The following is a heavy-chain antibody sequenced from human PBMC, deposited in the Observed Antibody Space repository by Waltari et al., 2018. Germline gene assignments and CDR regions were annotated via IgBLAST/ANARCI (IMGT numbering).Heavy chain of an antibody. Sequence: QLQLQESGPGLVKPSETLSLTCTVSGGSISSSSYYWGWIRQPPGKGLEWIGSIYYSGGTYYTPSLKSLVTISVDTSKNQFSLKLSSVTAADTAVYYCASNSAGSYYYYYYMDVWGKGTTVTVSS. CDR3: ASNSAGSYYYYYYMDV. V-gene: IGHV4-39*01. CDR2: IYYSGGT. J-gene: IGHJ6*03. D-gene: IGHD2-15*01. CDR1: GGSISSSSYY.